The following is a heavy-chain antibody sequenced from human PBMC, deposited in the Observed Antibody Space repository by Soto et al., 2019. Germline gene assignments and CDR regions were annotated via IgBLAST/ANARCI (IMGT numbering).Heavy chain of an antibody. CDR1: GGSINSSNYY. CDR3: ATTIFGLVVTAYYFDH. J-gene: IGHJ4*02. V-gene: IGHV4-39*01. D-gene: IGHD3-3*01. CDR2: MYQSGST. Sequence: QLQLQASGPGLVKPSETLSLTCTVSGGSINSSNYYWGWIRQSPGKGLEWIGSMYQSGSTFYNPSLKSRANISVDTSKNQFSLKLTSVTAADSAVYYCATTIFGLVVTAYYFDHWGQGTLVSVSS.